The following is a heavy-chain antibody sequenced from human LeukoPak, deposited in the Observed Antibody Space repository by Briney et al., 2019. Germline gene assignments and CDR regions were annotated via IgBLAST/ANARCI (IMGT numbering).Heavy chain of an antibody. CDR2: VYYSGNT. CDR3: ARAGSSGSLIDY. J-gene: IGHJ4*02. Sequence: SETLSLTCTVSGDSISSYYWSWIRQPPGKGLEWIGYVYYSGNTNYNPSLKSRVTISLDTSKNQFSLKLSSVTAADTAVYYCARAGSSGSLIDYWGQGTLVAVSS. D-gene: IGHD3-22*01. CDR1: GDSISSYY. V-gene: IGHV4-59*13.